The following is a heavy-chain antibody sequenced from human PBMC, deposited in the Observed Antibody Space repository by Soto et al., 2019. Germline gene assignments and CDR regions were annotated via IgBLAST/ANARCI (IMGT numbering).Heavy chain of an antibody. CDR3: AREEVLRSDQYYDGSGTSYYYYGMDV. CDR1: GYTFTGYY. Sequence: QLQLVQSGAEVKKPGASVKVSCKASGYTFTGYYMHWVRQAPGQGLEWMGWINPNSGGTNYAQKFQGWVTMSRDTSFSTAYMELSRLRCDDTAVYYCAREEVLRSDQYYDGSGTSYYYYGMDVWGQGTTVTVSS. CDR2: INPNSGGT. J-gene: IGHJ6*02. V-gene: IGHV1-2*04. D-gene: IGHD3-10*01.